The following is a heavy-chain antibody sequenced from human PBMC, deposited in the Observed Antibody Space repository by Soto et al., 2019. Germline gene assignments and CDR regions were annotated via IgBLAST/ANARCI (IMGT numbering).Heavy chain of an antibody. Sequence: PGGSLRLSCAASGFTFSSYGMHWVRQAPGKGLEWVAVISYDGSNKYYADSVKGRFTISRDNSKNTLYLQMNSLRAEDTAVYYCAKYVVAAANTKDDSDTWRHGTLVTVSS. CDR2: ISYDGSNK. J-gene: IGHJ3*02. CDR1: GFTFSSYG. D-gene: IGHD2-2*01. CDR3: AKYVVAAANTKDDSDT. V-gene: IGHV3-30*18.